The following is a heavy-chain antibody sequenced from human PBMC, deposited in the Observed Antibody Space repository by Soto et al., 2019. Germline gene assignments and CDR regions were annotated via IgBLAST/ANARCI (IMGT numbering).Heavy chain of an antibody. Sequence: QVQLVQSGAEVKKPGSSVKVACKASGGTFSSYTISWVRQAPGQGLEWLGRIIPILGIANYAQKFQGRVTITADKSTRTAYMELSSLRSEATAVYYCARDRMTTVTTPRGQDYYYYMDVWGKGTTVTVSS. CDR2: IIPILGIA. V-gene: IGHV1-69*08. CDR1: GGTFSSYT. J-gene: IGHJ6*03. D-gene: IGHD4-4*01. CDR3: ARDRMTTVTTPRGQDYYYYMDV.